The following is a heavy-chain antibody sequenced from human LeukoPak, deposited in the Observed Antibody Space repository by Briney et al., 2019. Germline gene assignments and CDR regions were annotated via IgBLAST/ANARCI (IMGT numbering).Heavy chain of an antibody. D-gene: IGHD3-3*01. CDR2: INPNSGGT. CDR3: AREYHKTYYDSWSGYSVDY. CDR1: GYTFTGYY. Sequence: ASVKVSCKASGYTFTGYYMHWVRQAPGQGLEWMGWINPNSGGTNYAQKFQGRVTMTRDTSISTAYMELSRLRSDDTAVYYCAREYHKTYYDSWSGYSVDYWGQGTLVTVSS. V-gene: IGHV1-2*02. J-gene: IGHJ4*02.